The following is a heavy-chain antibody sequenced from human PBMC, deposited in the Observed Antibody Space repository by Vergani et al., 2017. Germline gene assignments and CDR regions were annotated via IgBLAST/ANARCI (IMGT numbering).Heavy chain of an antibody. J-gene: IGHJ5*02. Sequence: EVQLVESGGGLVKPGGSLRLSCAASGFTFSSYSMNWVRQAPGKGLEWVSSISSSSSYIYYADSVKGRFTISRDNAKNSLYLQMNSLRAEETAVYYCARGVAAAAGTGPEDWFDPWGQGTLVTVSS. CDR3: ARGVAAAAGTGPEDWFDP. CDR1: GFTFSSYS. CDR2: ISSSSSYI. V-gene: IGHV3-21*01. D-gene: IGHD6-13*01.